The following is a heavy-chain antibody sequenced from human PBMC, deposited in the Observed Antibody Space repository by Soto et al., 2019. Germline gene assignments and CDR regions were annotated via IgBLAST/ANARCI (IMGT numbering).Heavy chain of an antibody. CDR3: ARAPTVTTNFDY. Sequence: EAQLVESGGGMVEPGGSLRLSCAGSGFTVSSNYMSWVRQAPGKGLEWVSIIHSGGTTYYADSVKGRCTISRDNAKYTVYLQMNSLRVEDTAVYYCARAPTVTTNFDYWGQGTLVTVSS. D-gene: IGHD4-17*01. J-gene: IGHJ4*02. V-gene: IGHV3-66*01. CDR1: GFTVSSNY. CDR2: IHSGGTT.